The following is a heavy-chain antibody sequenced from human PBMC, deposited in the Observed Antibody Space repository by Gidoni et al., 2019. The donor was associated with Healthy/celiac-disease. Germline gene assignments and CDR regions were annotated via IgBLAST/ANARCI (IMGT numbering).Heavy chain of an antibody. CDR1: GGSIGSGVYS. CDR2: IYYIGST. V-gene: IGHV4-31*01. CDR3: ARSGAGRLNWFDP. D-gene: IGHD6-25*01. J-gene: IGHJ5*02. Sequence: QVQLQETGQGRVKPSQTLSLTFTVSGGSIGSGVYSWSWIRQTPGKGREWIGYIYYIGSTSYNPSLKSLVTISVDTSKNQFSLKLSSVTAADPAVYYCARSGAGRLNWFDPWGQGTLVTVSS.